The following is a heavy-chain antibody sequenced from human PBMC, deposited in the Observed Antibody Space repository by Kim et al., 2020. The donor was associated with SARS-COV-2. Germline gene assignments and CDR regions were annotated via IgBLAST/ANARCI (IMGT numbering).Heavy chain of an antibody. CDR3: VRHAGSGSTLGMDV. D-gene: IGHD6-13*01. J-gene: IGHJ6*02. CDR2: IYPSDSDT. V-gene: IGHV5-51*01. CDR1: GYTFTSFW. Sequence: GESLKISCKGSGYTFTSFWIAWVRQMPGKGLEWMGIIYPSDSDTRYSPSFQGQVTISVDKSISTAYLQWSSLKASDTAMYYCVRHAGSGSTLGMDVWGQGTTVTVSS.